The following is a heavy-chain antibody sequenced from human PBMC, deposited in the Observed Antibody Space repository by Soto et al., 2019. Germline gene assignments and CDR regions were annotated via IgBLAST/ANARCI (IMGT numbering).Heavy chain of an antibody. Sequence: EVQLVESGGGLVQPGGSLRLSCAASGFTFSSFWMHWVRQAPGKGLEWVSRASPDGTRTSYADSVKGRFTISRDNAKNTLFMQINSLRAEDTAVYYCTRHGSGDYFLFDPWGQGTLVTVSS. D-gene: IGHD4-17*01. J-gene: IGHJ5*02. V-gene: IGHV3-74*01. CDR2: ASPDGTRT. CDR1: GFTFSSFW. CDR3: TRHGSGDYFLFDP.